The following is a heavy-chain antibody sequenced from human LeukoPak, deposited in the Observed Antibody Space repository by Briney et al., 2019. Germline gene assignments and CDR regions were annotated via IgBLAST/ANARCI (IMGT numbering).Heavy chain of an antibody. V-gene: IGHV3-21*04. Sequence: GGSLRLSCAASGFTFSSYNMNWVRQAPGKGLDWVSSISSSSSYIYYADSVKGRFTISRDNAKNSLYLQMNSLRAEDTAVYYCARDGTAVGINYDYWGQGTLVTVSS. J-gene: IGHJ4*02. CDR1: GFTFSSYN. CDR2: ISSSSSYI. CDR3: ARDGTAVGINYDY. D-gene: IGHD6-13*01.